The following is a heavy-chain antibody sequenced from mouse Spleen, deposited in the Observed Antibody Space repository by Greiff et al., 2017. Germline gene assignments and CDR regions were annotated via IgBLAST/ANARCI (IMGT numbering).Heavy chain of an antibody. CDR1: GFNITDYY. Sequence: EVQLQQSGAELVRPGASVKLSCTASGFNITDYYMHWVKQRPEQGLEWIGCIDPENGDTEYDSKFQGKATITADTSSNTAYLQLSSLTSEDSGVCYCTGYGKYDWFAYWGQGTLVTVSA. CDR2: IDPENGDT. CDR3: TGYGKYDWFAY. J-gene: IGHJ3*01. D-gene: IGHD2-1*01. V-gene: IGHV14-4*01.